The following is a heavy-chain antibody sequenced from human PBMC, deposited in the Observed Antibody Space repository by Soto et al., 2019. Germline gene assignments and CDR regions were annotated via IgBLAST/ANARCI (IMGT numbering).Heavy chain of an antibody. CDR1: GGSITRRNHY. Sequence: SETLSLTCTVSGGSITRRNHYWGRVRQPPGKGLEWVASIHHTGTTYYNSSLRSRITMSIDPSNKRFSLRLTSVTAADTATYFCSTYSYDGHSSGYHDSWGQGTLVTVSS. V-gene: IGHV4-39*01. CDR3: STYSYDGHSSGYHDS. J-gene: IGHJ4*02. CDR2: IHHTGTT. D-gene: IGHD3-22*01.